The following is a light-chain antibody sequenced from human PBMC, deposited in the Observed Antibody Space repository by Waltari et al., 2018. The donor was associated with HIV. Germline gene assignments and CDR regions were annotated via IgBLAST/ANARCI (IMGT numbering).Light chain of an antibody. CDR1: TNDVGAYNY. CDR2: DLI. J-gene: IGLJ1*01. V-gene: IGLV2-11*01. CDR3: CSSAGKYTFV. Sequence: QSALTQSRSVSGSPGQSITISCTGTTNDVGAYNYVSWYQQHPGRAPKLLIFDLIKRPSGVPDRFSGSKSGNTASLTISGLQAEDDADYYCCSSAGKYTFVFGTGTKVTVL.